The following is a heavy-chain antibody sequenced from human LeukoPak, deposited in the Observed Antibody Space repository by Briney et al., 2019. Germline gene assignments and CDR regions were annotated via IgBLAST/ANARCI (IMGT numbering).Heavy chain of an antibody. CDR1: GFTFSNAW. V-gene: IGHV3-15*01. CDR2: IKSKTDGGTT. D-gene: IGHD6-19*01. Sequence: GGSLRLSCAASGFTFSNAWMSWVRQAPGKGLEWVGRIKSKTDGGTTEYAASVKGRFTISRDDSKSIAYLQMNSLKTEDTAVYYCARAHNSGLIPFDYWGQGTLVTVSS. J-gene: IGHJ4*02. CDR3: ARAHNSGLIPFDY.